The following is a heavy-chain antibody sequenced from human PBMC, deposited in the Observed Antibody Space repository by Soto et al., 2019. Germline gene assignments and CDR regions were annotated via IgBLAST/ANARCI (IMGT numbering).Heavy chain of an antibody. Sequence: EVQLLESGGDLVQPGGSLRLSCAPSGFTFSTYAMNWVRHAPGKGLEWVSGISGNGDKTYYADSVKGRFTISRDNSKKMLYLQMNTLRAEDTAVYYCAKDPGYTYGHGLDVWGQGTTVTVSS. CDR2: ISGNGDKT. V-gene: IGHV3-23*01. D-gene: IGHD5-18*01. CDR1: GFTFSTYA. CDR3: AKDPGYTYGHGLDV. J-gene: IGHJ6*02.